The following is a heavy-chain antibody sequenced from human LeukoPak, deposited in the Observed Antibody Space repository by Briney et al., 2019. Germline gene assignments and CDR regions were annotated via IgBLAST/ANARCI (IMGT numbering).Heavy chain of an antibody. Sequence: PGGSLRLSCAASGFTFSSYAMSWVRQAPGKGLEWVSVIYRDGGTYYADSVKGRFTISRDNSKNTLYLQMNSLRAEDTAVYYCARDSSGPGYWGQGTLVTVSS. CDR2: IYRDGGT. D-gene: IGHD1-26*01. V-gene: IGHV3-53*01. J-gene: IGHJ4*02. CDR1: GFTFSSYA. CDR3: ARDSSGPGY.